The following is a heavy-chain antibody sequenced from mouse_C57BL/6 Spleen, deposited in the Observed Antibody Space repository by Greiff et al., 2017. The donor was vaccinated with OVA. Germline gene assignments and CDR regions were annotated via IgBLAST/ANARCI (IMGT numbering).Heavy chain of an antibody. J-gene: IGHJ2*01. D-gene: IGHD3-3*01. CDR1: GYAFSSSW. V-gene: IGHV1-82*01. Sequence: QVQLQQSGPELVKPGASVKISCKASGYAFSSSWMNWVKQRPGKGLEWIGRIYPGDGDTNYNGKFKGQATLSADKSSSTAYLQLSSLTSEDSAVYFCASTGGRDSLDYWGQGTTLTVSS. CDR2: IYPGDGDT. CDR3: ASTGGRDSLDY.